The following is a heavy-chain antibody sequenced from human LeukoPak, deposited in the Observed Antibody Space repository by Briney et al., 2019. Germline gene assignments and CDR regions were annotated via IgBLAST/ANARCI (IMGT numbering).Heavy chain of an antibody. D-gene: IGHD4-17*01. CDR2: IYYSGST. CDR1: GGSISSYY. V-gene: IGHV4-59*01. J-gene: IGHJ6*03. Sequence: PSETLSLTCTVSGGSISSYYWSWIRQPPGKGLEWIGYIYYSGSTNYNPSLKSRVTISVDTSKNQFSLKLSSVTAADTAVYYCARVGDTYGDYNYYYYYYMDVWGKGTTVTVSS. CDR3: ARVGDTYGDYNYYYYYYMDV.